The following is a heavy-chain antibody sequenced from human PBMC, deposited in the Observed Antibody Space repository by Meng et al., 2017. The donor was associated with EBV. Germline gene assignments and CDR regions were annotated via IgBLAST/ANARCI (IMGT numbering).Heavy chain of an antibody. CDR2: INSGGST. J-gene: IGHJ4*02. Sequence: QSQRKRGGTRLVKPAQALSTTCAYEDGSFSGDCGCGVHEPPQKGLGWSLEINSGGSTNYKPSLMILVTISADTSKTQISLKRSSASAADTAVYYCARGVNLGSWFDYWGQGTLVTVSS. D-gene: IGHD6-13*01. CDR1: DGSFSGDC. CDR3: ARGVNLGSWFDY. V-gene: IGHV4-34*01.